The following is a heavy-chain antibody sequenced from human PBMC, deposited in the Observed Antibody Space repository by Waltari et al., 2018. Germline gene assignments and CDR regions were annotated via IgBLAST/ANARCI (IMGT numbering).Heavy chain of an antibody. CDR1: GGSISSGRYS. J-gene: IGHJ4*02. D-gene: IGHD6-13*01. Sequence: QLQLQESGSGLVKPSQTLSLTCAVSGGSISSGRYSWSWIRQPPGKGLEWIGYIYHSGSTYYNPSLKSRVTISVDRSKNQFSLKLSSVTAADTAVYYCTGSWLKESVYFDYWGQGILVTVSS. CDR2: IYHSGST. CDR3: TGSWLKESVYFDY. V-gene: IGHV4-30-2*01.